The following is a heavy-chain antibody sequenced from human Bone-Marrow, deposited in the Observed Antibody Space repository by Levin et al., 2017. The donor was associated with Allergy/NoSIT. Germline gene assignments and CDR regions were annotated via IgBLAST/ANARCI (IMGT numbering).Heavy chain of an antibody. J-gene: IGHJ5*02. CDR3: ATVPALWFGELFPNKWFDP. CDR2: INHSGST. D-gene: IGHD3-10*01. V-gene: IGHV4-34*01. Sequence: SETLSLTCAVYGGSFSGYYCSWIRQPPGKGLEWIGEINHSGSTNYNPSLKSRVTMSVDASKNQFSLKLRSVTAADTAVYYCATVPALWFGELFPNKWFDPWGQGTLVTVSS. CDR1: GGSFSGYY.